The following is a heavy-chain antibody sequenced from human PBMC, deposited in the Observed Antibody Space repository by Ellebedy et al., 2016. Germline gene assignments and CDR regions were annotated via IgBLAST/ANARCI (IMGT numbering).Heavy chain of an antibody. CDR1: GGSISSGGYS. D-gene: IGHD4-11*01. CDR3: ARGYHDPYSNYPFDY. V-gene: IGHV4-30-2*01. CDR2: IYHSGST. J-gene: IGHJ4*02. Sequence: SETLSLTXAVSGGSISSGGYSWSWIRQPPGKGLEWIGYIYHSGSTYYNPSLKSRVTISVDRSKNQFSLKLSSVTAADTAVYYCARGYHDPYSNYPFDYWGQGTLVTVSS.